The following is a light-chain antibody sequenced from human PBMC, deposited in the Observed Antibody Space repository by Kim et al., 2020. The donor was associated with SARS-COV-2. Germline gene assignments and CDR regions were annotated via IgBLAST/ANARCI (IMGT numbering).Light chain of an antibody. CDR1: ELGDKY. CDR3: QAWDRRTVI. V-gene: IGLV3-1*01. CDR2: EGT. J-gene: IGLJ2*01. Sequence: SYELTQPPSVSVFPGQTATIACSGDELGDKYACWYQQKPGQSPVLVIYEGTERPSGIPERFSGSKSGTIATLTISGTQTLDEADYYCQAWDRRTVIFGGGTQLTVL.